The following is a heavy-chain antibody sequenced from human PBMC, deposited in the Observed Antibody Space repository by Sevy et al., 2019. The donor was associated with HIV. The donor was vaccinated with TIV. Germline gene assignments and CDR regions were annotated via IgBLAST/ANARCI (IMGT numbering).Heavy chain of an antibody. J-gene: IGHJ4*02. CDR1: GFTFSKYW. CDR2: IKQDAGQK. Sequence: GGSLRLSCAASGFTFSKYWMGWVRQAPGKGLEGVANIKQDAGQKYYVDSVKGRFTISKDNAKNSRYLQMNSLRAEDTAVYFCARDDGNYYFHYWGQGTLVTVSS. D-gene: IGHD1-7*01. CDR3: ARDDGNYYFHY. V-gene: IGHV3-7*01.